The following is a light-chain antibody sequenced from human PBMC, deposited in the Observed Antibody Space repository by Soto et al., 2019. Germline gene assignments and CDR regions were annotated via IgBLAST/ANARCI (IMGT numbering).Light chain of an antibody. CDR3: LQHNAYPWT. V-gene: IGKV1-17*01. CDR1: QDIRNN. Sequence: DIQMTQSPSSLSASVGDRVTITCRASQDIRNNLGWYQQEPGKAPKRLIYVASSLQGGVPSRFSGSGSGTEFTLTISSLQPEDFATYYCLQHNAYPWTFGQGTKVDIK. CDR2: VAS. J-gene: IGKJ1*01.